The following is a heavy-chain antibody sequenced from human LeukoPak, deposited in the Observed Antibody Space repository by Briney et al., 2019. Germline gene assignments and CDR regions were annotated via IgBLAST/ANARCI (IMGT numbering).Heavy chain of an antibody. CDR2: ISSSGSTI. CDR1: GFTFSDYY. CDR3: ARDHGYQLLTYLGV. D-gene: IGHD2-2*01. Sequence: GGSLRLSCAASGFTFSDYYMSWIRQAPGKGLEWVSYISSSGSTIYYADSVKGRFTISRDNAKNSLYLQMSSLRAEDTAVYYCARDHGYQLLTYLGVWGKGTTVTVSS. J-gene: IGHJ6*03. V-gene: IGHV3-11*01.